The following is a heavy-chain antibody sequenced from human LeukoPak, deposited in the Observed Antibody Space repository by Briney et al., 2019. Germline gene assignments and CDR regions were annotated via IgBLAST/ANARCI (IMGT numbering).Heavy chain of an antibody. CDR3: SGGRDGYNYDFDY. Sequence: GGSLRLSCAASGFTFSSYGMHWVRQAPGKGLEWVSVIYSGGSTYYADSVKGRFTISRDNSKNTLYLQMNSLRAEDTAVYYCSGGRDGYNYDFDYWGQGTLVTVSS. CDR2: IYSGGST. D-gene: IGHD5-24*01. CDR1: GFTFSSYG. J-gene: IGHJ4*02. V-gene: IGHV3-66*01.